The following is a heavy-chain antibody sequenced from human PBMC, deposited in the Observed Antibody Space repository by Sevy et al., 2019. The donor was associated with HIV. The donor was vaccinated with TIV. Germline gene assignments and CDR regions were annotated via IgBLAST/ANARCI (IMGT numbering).Heavy chain of an antibody. CDR1: GFTFSSYG. CDR3: AKDRGDIVVVPAAHYYYYGMDV. V-gene: IGHV3-30*02. J-gene: IGHJ6*02. CDR2: IRYDGSNK. D-gene: IGHD2-2*01. Sequence: GGSLRLSCAASGFTFSSYGMHWVRQAPGKGLEWVAFIRYDGSNKYYADSMKGRFTISRDNSKNTLYLQMNSLRAEDTAVYYCAKDRGDIVVVPAAHYYYYGMDVWGQGTTVTVSS.